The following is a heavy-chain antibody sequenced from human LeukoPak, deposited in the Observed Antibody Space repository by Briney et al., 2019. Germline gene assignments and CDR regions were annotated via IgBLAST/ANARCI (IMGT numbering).Heavy chain of an antibody. D-gene: IGHD1/OR15-1a*01. CDR3: ARVQLEQCYYYGMDV. Sequence: PGRSLRLSCAASGFTFSSYAMHWVRQAPGKGLEWVAVISYDGSNKYYADSVKGRFTISRDNSKNTLYLQMNSLRAEDTAVYYCARVQLEQCYYYGMDVWGKGTTVTVSS. CDR1: GFTFSSYA. V-gene: IGHV3-30*04. CDR2: ISYDGSNK. J-gene: IGHJ6*04.